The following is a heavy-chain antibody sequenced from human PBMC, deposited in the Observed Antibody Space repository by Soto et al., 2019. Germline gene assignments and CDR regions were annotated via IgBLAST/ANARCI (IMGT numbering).Heavy chain of an antibody. CDR3: ARDGRYSSSWYPGPSDYYGMDV. CDR2: ISSSSSTI. CDR1: GFTFSSYS. Sequence: PGGSLRLSCAASGFTFSSYSMNWVRQAPGKGLEWVSYISSSSSTIYYADSVKGRFTISRDNAKNSLYLQMNSLRDEDTAVYYCARDGRYSSSWYPGPSDYYGMDVWGQGTTVTVSS. J-gene: IGHJ6*02. V-gene: IGHV3-48*02. D-gene: IGHD6-13*01.